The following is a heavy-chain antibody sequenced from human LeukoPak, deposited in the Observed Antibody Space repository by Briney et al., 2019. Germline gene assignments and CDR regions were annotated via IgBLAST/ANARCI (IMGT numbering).Heavy chain of an antibody. D-gene: IGHD2-15*01. V-gene: IGHV4-59*01. J-gene: IGHJ4*02. Sequence: SETLSLTCTVSGGSISSYYWSWIRQPPGKGLEWIGYIYYSGSTNYSPSLKSRVTISVDTSKNQFSLKLGSVTAADTAVYYCAREHCSGGSCYSDDGGQGTLVTVSS. CDR3: AREHCSGGSCYSDD. CDR2: IYYSGST. CDR1: GGSISSYY.